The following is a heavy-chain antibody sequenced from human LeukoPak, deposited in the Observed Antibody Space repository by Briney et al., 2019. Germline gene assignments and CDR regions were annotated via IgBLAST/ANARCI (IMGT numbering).Heavy chain of an antibody. V-gene: IGHV1-2*02. CDR1: RYTFTDYY. CDR2: INPNSGAT. D-gene: IGHD6-19*01. Sequence: ASVKVSCKASRYTFTDYYMHWVRQAPGQGLEWMGWINPNSGATNYAQKFQGRVTLTRDTSISTAYLELSRLRSDDTAVYYCARCISAWYAFDMWGQGTMVTVSS. J-gene: IGHJ3*02. CDR3: ARCISAWYAFDM.